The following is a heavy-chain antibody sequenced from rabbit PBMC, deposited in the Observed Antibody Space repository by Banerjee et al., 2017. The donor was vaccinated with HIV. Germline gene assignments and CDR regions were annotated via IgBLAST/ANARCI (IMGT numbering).Heavy chain of an antibody. J-gene: IGHJ5*01. CDR3: ARSYDDAGDPDWLDL. CDR1: GFSFSSNYW. D-gene: IGHD2-1*01. Sequence: QEQLEESGGDLVKPEGTLTLTCTASGFSFSSNYWLCWVRQAPGKGLEWIACIGAASTYYATWAKGRFTISKTSSTTVTLQMTSLTAADTATYFCARSYDDAGDPDWLDLWGQGTLVTVS. CDR2: IGAAST. V-gene: IGHV1S45*01.